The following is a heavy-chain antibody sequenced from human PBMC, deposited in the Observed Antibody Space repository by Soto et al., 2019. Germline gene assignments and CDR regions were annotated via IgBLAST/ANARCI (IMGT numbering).Heavy chain of an antibody. Sequence: QVQLVESGGGVVQPGRSLRLSCAASGFTFSSYGMHWVRQAPGKGLEWVAVIWYDGSNKYYADSVKGRFTISRDNSKNTLYLQMNSLRAEDTAVYYCARARVSTRYYYGMDVWGQGTTVTVSS. CDR2: IWYDGSNK. CDR3: ARARVSTRYYYGMDV. D-gene: IGHD2-2*01. J-gene: IGHJ6*02. V-gene: IGHV3-33*01. CDR1: GFTFSSYG.